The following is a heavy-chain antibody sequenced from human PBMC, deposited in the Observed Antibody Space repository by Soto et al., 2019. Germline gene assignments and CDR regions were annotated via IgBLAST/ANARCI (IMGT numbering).Heavy chain of an antibody. J-gene: IGHJ4*02. CDR2: IYYSGST. CDR1: GGSISSGGYY. V-gene: IGHV4-31*03. D-gene: IGHD6-19*01. Sequence: PSETLSLTCTVSGGSISSGGYYWSWIRQHPGKGLEWIGYIYYSGSTYYNPSLKSRVTISVDTSKNQFSLKLSSVTAADTAVYYCARGRGIPSEHSGWPLNYWGQGTLVTVSS. CDR3: ARGRGIPSEHSGWPLNY.